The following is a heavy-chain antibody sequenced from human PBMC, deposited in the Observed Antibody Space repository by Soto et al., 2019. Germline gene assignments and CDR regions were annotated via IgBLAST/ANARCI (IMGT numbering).Heavy chain of an antibody. CDR3: ARGPRGMTTRSVFDY. D-gene: IGHD4-17*01. V-gene: IGHV4-34*01. J-gene: IGHJ4*02. CDR2: INHSGST. CDR1: GGSFSGYY. Sequence: QVQLQQWGAGLLKPSETLSLTCAVYGGSFSGYYWSWIRQPPGKGLEWIGEINHSGSTNYNPSLKSGVTTSVDTAKNQFSLKLSSVTAADTAVYYCARGPRGMTTRSVFDYWGQGTLVTVSS.